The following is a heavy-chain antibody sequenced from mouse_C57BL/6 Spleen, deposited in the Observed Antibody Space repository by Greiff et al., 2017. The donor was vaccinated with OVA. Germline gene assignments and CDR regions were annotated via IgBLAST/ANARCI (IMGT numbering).Heavy chain of an antibody. J-gene: IGHJ1*03. D-gene: IGHD1-1*01. V-gene: IGHV14-4*01. CDR2: IDPENGDT. CDR3: TSSIDYGSSNWYFDV. CDR1: GFNIKDDY. Sequence: EVKLEESGAELVRPGASVKLSCTASGFNIKDDYMHWVKQRPEQGLEWIGWIDPENGDTEYASKFQGKATITADTSSNTAYLQLSSLTSEDTADYYCTSSIDYGSSNWYFDVWGTGTTVTVSS.